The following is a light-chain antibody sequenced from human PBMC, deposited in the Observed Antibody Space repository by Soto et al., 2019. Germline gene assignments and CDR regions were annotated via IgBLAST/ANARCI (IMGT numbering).Light chain of an antibody. Sequence: QSALTQPASVSGSPGQSITISCTETSSDIGDYNYGSWSQHHPGKAPKLMIYDVSHRPSGVSSRFSGSKSGNTASLTISGLQAEYEGDDYCASYTDSTIVMFGGGTKLTVL. CDR3: ASYTDSTIVM. V-gene: IGLV2-14*03. J-gene: IGLJ3*02. CDR1: SSDIGDYNY. CDR2: DVS.